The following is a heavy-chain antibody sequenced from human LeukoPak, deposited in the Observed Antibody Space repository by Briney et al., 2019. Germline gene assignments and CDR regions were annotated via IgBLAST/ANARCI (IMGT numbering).Heavy chain of an antibody. CDR1: GFTFSSYG. D-gene: IGHD3-22*01. V-gene: IGHV3-30*18. CDR2: ISYDGSNK. CDR3: AKVGDSSGYYYYYFDY. Sequence: GGSLRVSCAASGFTFSSYGMHWVRQAPGKGLEWVAVISYDGSNKYYADSVKGRFTISRDNSKNTLYLQMNSLRAEDTAVYYCAKVGDSSGYYYYYFDYWGQGTLVTVSS. J-gene: IGHJ4*02.